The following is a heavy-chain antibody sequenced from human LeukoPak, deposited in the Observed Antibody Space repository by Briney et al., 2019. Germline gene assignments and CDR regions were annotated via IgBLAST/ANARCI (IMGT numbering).Heavy chain of an antibody. Sequence: ASVKVSCKASGGTFSSYAISWVRQAPGQGLEWMGWINPNSGGTNYAQKFQGRVTMTRDTSISTAYMELSRLRSDDTAVYYCARGGLYYVWDAFDIWGQGTMVTVSS. V-gene: IGHV1-2*02. D-gene: IGHD3-16*01. J-gene: IGHJ3*02. CDR2: INPNSGGT. CDR1: GGTFSSYA. CDR3: ARGGLYYVWDAFDI.